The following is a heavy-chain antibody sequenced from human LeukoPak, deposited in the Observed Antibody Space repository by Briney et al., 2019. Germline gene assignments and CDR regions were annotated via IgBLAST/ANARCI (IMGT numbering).Heavy chain of an antibody. CDR2: MNPNSGNT. CDR3: ARDMWEEQQLDTSWFDP. Sequence: GASVKVSCKASGYTFTSYDINWVRQATGQGLEWMGWMNPNSGNTGYAQKFQGRVTITRNTSISTAYMELSSLRSEDTAVYYCARDMWEEQQLDTSWFDPWGQGTLVTVSS. CDR1: GYTFTSYD. V-gene: IGHV1-8*03. J-gene: IGHJ5*02. D-gene: IGHD6-13*01.